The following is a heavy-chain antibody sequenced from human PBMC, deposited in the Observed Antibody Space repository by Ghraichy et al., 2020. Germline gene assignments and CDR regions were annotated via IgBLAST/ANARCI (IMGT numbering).Heavy chain of an antibody. V-gene: IGHV4-39*01. J-gene: IGHJ4*01. Sequence: SETLSLICHVSGDSSFSSSSHYWGWIRQPPGKGLEWIGSIYGSGNTYYNPSLKSRVLISLDPSESQFSLRVSSVTAADTAIYYCARRLDRQLGRPFDLWGHGSLVTVSS. CDR3: ARRLDRQLGRPFDL. CDR2: IYGSGNT. CDR1: GDSSFSSSSHY. D-gene: IGHD1-1*01.